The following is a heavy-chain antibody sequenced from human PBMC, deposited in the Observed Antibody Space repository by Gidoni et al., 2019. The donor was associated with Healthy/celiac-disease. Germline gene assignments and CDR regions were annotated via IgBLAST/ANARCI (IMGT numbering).Heavy chain of an antibody. CDR3: ARASYYYDSSGYYDPPDY. V-gene: IGHV1-46*03. Sequence: QVQLVQSGAEVKKPGASVKVSCKASGYTFPSYYMHWVRQAPGQGLEWMGIINPSGGSTSYAQKFQGRVTMTRDTSTSTVYMELSSLRSEDTAVYYCARASYYYDSSGYYDPPDYWGQGTLVTVSS. D-gene: IGHD3-22*01. CDR2: INPSGGST. CDR1: GYTFPSYY. J-gene: IGHJ4*02.